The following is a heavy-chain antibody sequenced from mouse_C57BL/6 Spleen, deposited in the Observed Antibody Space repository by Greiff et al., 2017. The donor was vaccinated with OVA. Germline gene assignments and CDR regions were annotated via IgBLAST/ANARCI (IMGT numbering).Heavy chain of an antibody. CDR2: ISDGGSYT. CDR3: ARETSNSWFAY. J-gene: IGHJ3*01. V-gene: IGHV5-4*01. Sequence: EVQRVESGGGLVKPGGSLKLSCAASGFTFSSYAMSWVRQTPEKRLEWVATISDGGSYTYYPDNVKGRFTISRDNAKNNLYLQMSHLKSEDTAMYYCARETSNSWFAYWGQGTLVTVSA. D-gene: IGHD2-5*01. CDR1: GFTFSSYA.